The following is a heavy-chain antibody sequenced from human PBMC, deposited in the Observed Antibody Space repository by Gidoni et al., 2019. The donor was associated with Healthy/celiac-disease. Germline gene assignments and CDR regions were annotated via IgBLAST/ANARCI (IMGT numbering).Heavy chain of an antibody. J-gene: IGHJ5*02. CDR1: GGSISSYY. D-gene: IGHD2-15*01. CDR2: IYTSGST. Sequence: QVQLQESGPGLVKPSETLSLTCTVAGGSISSYYWSWIRQPAGKGLEWIGRIYTSGSTNYNPSLKSRVTMSVDTSKNQFSLKLSSVTAADTAVYYCARVAPESGGSPGDWFDPWGQGTLVTVSS. V-gene: IGHV4-4*07. CDR3: ARVAPESGGSPGDWFDP.